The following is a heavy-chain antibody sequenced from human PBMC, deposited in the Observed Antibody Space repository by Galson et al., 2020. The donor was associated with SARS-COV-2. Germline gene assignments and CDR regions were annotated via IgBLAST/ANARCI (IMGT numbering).Heavy chain of an antibody. J-gene: IGHJ4*02. CDR2: TYDGTKS. D-gene: IGHD1-26*01. CDR1: GHSIRSAYF. V-gene: IGHV4-38-2*02. Sequence: SETLSLTCSVFGHSIRSAYFWGWIRQPPGKGLEWIGSTYDGTKSYFNPSLQSRVTISVDTSNNLFSLTLSSVTAADTATYYCASSFFAIVGGTYYFDYWGQGALVTVSS. CDR3: ASSFFAIVGGTYYFDY.